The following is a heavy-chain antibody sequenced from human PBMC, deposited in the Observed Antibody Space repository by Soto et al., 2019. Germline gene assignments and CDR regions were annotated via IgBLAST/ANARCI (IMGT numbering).Heavy chain of an antibody. CDR1: GGSFSGYY. Sequence: SETLSLTCAVYGGSFSGYYWSWIRQPPGKGLEWIGEINHSGSTNYNPSLKSRVTISVDTSKNQFSLKLSSVTAADTAVYYCASADYGGNPTGVQHWGQGTLVTVSS. D-gene: IGHD4-17*01. J-gene: IGHJ1*01. CDR3: ASADYGGNPTGVQH. CDR2: INHSGST. V-gene: IGHV4-34*01.